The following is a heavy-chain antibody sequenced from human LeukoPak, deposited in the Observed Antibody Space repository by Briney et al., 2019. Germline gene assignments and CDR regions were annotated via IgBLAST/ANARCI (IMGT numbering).Heavy chain of an antibody. CDR2: IYYSGST. V-gene: IGHV4-39*07. CDR1: GGSISSSSYY. Sequence: SETLSLTCTVSGGSISSSSYYWGWIRQPPGKGLECIGSIYYSGSTYYNPSLKSRVTISIDTSKNQFSLKLSSVTAADTAVYYCARFNSGSYQHYFDYWGQGTLVTVPS. J-gene: IGHJ4*02. D-gene: IGHD1-26*01. CDR3: ARFNSGSYQHYFDY.